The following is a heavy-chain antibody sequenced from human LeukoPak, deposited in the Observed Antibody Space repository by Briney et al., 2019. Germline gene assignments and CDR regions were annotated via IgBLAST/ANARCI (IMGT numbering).Heavy chain of an antibody. CDR1: GFTFSSYG. V-gene: IGHV3-30*18. CDR3: AKEGYYGSGSYPYYFDY. CDR2: ISYDGSNK. D-gene: IGHD3-10*01. J-gene: IGHJ4*02. Sequence: GGSLRLSCAASGFTFSSYGMHWVRQAPGKGLEWVAVISYDGSNKYYADSVKGRFTISRDNSENTLYLQMNSLRAEDTAVYYCAKEGYYGSGSYPYYFDYWGQGTLVTVSS.